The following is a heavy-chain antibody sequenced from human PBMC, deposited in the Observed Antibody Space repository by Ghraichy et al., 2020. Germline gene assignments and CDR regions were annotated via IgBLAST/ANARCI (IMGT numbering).Heavy chain of an antibody. J-gene: IGHJ5*02. V-gene: IGHV1-2*02. CDR2: INPNTGGT. D-gene: IGHD6-19*01. CDR1: GYTFTGSF. Sequence: ASVKVSCKSSGYTFTGSFIHWVRQAPGQGLEWMGWINPNTGGTKYAQKFQGRVTMTRDTSTSTAHMELTTLRSDDTALYYCVRDFSNGWGWFDPWGQGTLVTVSS. CDR3: VRDFSNGWGWFDP.